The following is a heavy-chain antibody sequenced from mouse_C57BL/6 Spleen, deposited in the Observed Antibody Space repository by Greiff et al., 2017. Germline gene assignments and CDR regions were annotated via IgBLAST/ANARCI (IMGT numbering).Heavy chain of an antibody. Sequence: EVKLVESGEGLVKPGGSLKLSCAASGFTFSSYAMSWVRQTPEKRLEWVAYISSGGDYIYYADTVKGRITISRDNARHTLYLHMSSLKSEDTAMYYCTRDAGSYYFDYWGQGTTLTVSS. V-gene: IGHV5-9-1*02. CDR2: ISSGGDYI. CDR1: GFTFSSYA. CDR3: TRDAGSYYFDY. J-gene: IGHJ2*01. D-gene: IGHD2-12*01.